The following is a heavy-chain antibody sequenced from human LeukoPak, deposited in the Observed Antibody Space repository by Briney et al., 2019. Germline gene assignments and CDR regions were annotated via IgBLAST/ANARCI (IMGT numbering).Heavy chain of an antibody. CDR2: ISSNGGTT. J-gene: IGHJ4*02. CDR1: GFTFRSYG. Sequence: GGSLRLSCAASGFTFRSYGMVWVRQAPGKGLEYVSGISSNGGTTYYGNSVKGRFTISRDNSKDTLHLQMGSLRTEDMAVYYCARAIRRASDYWGQGTLVTVAS. CDR3: ARAIRRASDY. D-gene: IGHD4-17*01. V-gene: IGHV3-64*01.